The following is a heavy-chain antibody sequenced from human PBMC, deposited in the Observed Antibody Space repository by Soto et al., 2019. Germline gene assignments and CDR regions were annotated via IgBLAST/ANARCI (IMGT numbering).Heavy chain of an antibody. Sequence: DVQVVESGGGLIQPGGSLRLSCAASGFTVSGKKYITWVRQAQGQGLEWVSALYIADGTFYADSVRGRFTVSIDSSKNTVYLQMNNLSPEDTAVYFCATWLLREHAFDIWGLGTMVTVSS. D-gene: IGHD2-15*01. CDR1: GFTVSGKKY. J-gene: IGHJ3*02. CDR3: ATWLLREHAFDI. CDR2: LYIADGT. V-gene: IGHV3-53*01.